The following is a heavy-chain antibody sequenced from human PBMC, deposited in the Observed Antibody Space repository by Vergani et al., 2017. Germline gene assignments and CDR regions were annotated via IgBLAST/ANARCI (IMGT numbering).Heavy chain of an antibody. CDR3: TLGYXSSTSCHPLWGVHNWFDP. CDR1: GGTFSSYA. J-gene: IGHJ5*02. CDR2: IIPIFGTA. V-gene: IGHV1-69*01. D-gene: IGHD2-2*01. Sequence: QVQLVQSGAEVKKPGSSVKVSCKASGGTFSSYAISWVRQAPGQGLEWMGGIIPIFGTANYAQKFQGRVTITADESTSTAYMELSSLRSEDTAVYYCTLGYXSSTSCHPLWGVHNWFDPWGQGTLVTVSS.